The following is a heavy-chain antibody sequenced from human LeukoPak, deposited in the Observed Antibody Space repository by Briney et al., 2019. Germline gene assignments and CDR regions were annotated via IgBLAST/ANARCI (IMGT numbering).Heavy chain of an antibody. J-gene: IGHJ4*02. CDR3: AKRGVVVRVILIGFHKEAYYFDS. Sequence: GGSLRLSCAASGFTFSSYAMSWVRQAPGKGLEWVSAISGSGGSTYYADSVKGRFTVSRDNPKNTLYLQMNSLRAEDTAVYFCAKRGVVVRVILIGFHKEAYYFDSWGQGALVTVSS. CDR1: GFTFSSYA. D-gene: IGHD3-10*01. CDR2: ISGSGGST. V-gene: IGHV3-23*01.